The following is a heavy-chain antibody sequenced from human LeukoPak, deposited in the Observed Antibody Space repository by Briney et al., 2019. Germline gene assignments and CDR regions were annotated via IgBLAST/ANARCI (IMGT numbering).Heavy chain of an antibody. Sequence: GESLKISCKGSGYSFTNYWIAWVRQMPGKGLEWMGIIYPGDSDLRYGPSFQGQVTISADKSVNTAYLQWSSLKASDTAIYFCARLDFWSGYYYFDYWGQGTLVTV. V-gene: IGHV5-51*01. CDR3: ARLDFWSGYYYFDY. D-gene: IGHD3-3*01. CDR2: IYPGDSDL. J-gene: IGHJ4*02. CDR1: GYSFTNYW.